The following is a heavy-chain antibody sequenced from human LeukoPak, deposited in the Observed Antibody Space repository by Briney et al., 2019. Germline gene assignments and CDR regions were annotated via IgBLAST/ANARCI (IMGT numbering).Heavy chain of an antibody. CDR1: GFTFDDYA. Sequence: GGSLRLSCAASGFTFDDYAMHWVRQAPGKGLEWVSLISGDGGSTYYADSVKGRSAISRDNSKNSLYLQMNSLRTEDTALYYCAKGGLWVVAADRNYYGMDVWGQGTTVTVSS. D-gene: IGHD2-15*01. V-gene: IGHV3-43*02. CDR3: AKGGLWVVAADRNYYGMDV. J-gene: IGHJ6*02. CDR2: ISGDGGST.